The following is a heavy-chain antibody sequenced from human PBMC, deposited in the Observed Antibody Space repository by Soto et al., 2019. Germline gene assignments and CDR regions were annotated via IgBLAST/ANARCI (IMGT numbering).Heavy chain of an antibody. CDR2: ISAYNGNT. Sequence: ASVKVSCKASGYTFTSYGISWVRQAPGQGLEWMGWISAYNGNTNYAQKLQGRVTMTTDTSTSTAYMELRSLRSDDTAVYYCARDPQYGDYETGFDYWGQGTLVTVSS. J-gene: IGHJ4*02. D-gene: IGHD4-17*01. CDR3: ARDPQYGDYETGFDY. V-gene: IGHV1-18*01. CDR1: GYTFTSYG.